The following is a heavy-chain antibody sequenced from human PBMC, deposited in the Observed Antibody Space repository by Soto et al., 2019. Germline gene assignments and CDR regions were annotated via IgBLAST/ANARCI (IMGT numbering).Heavy chain of an antibody. CDR2: IGPETGAT. J-gene: IGHJ4*02. CDR3: GRGRSGQIVVFY. CDR1: GYTFTGHY. D-gene: IGHD1-26*01. Sequence: ASVEVSCKASGYTFTGHYIHWVRQAPEQGPEWMGEIGPETGATRYAQKFQGRVTMTRDMSITTVYMELNNLSPDDTAVYYCGRGRSGQIVVFYWGQGTPVTVSS. V-gene: IGHV1-2*02.